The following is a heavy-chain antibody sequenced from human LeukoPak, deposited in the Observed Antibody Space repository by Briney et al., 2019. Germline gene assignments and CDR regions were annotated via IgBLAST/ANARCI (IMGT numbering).Heavy chain of an antibody. CDR2: ISGSGGST. D-gene: IGHD5-18*01. CDR1: GFTFSSYA. V-gene: IGHV3-23*01. J-gene: IGHJ6*02. CDR3: AKDRGYSYGYETDYYYYVMDV. Sequence: PGGSLRLSCAASGFTFSSYAMGWVRQAPGKGLEWVSAISGSGGSTYYADSVKGRFTISRDNSKNTLYLQMNSLRAEDTAVYYCAKDRGYSYGYETDYYYYVMDVWGQGTPVTVSS.